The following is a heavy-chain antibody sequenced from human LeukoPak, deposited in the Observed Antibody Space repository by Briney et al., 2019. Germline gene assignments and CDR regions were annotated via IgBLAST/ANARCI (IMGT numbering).Heavy chain of an antibody. J-gene: IGHJ4*02. V-gene: IGHV3-21*01. D-gene: IGHD2-2*02. CDR2: ISSSSSYI. Sequence: GGSLRLSCAASGFTFSSYSMSWVRQAPGKGLEWVSSISSSSSYIYYADSVKGRFTISRDNAKNSLYLQMNSLRAEDTAVYYCARALGYCSSTSCYTFIDYWGQGTLVTVSS. CDR1: GFTFSSYS. CDR3: ARALGYCSSTSCYTFIDY.